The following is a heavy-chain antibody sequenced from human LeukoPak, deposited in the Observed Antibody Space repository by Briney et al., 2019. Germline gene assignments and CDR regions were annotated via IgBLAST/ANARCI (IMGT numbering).Heavy chain of an antibody. CDR1: GFTFSNFW. J-gene: IGHJ6*03. Sequence: GGSLRLSCAASGFTFSNFWMHWVRQAPGKGLVWVSRINSDGSSTNYADSVKGRFTISRDNARNSLYLQMNSLRAEDTAVYYCARDLWLQDNYYLDVWGKGTTVTVSS. CDR3: ARDLWLQDNYYLDV. CDR2: INSDGSST. D-gene: IGHD5-24*01. V-gene: IGHV3-74*01.